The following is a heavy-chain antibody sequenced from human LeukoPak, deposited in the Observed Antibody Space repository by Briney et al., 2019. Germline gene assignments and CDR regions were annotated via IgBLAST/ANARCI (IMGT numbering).Heavy chain of an antibody. J-gene: IGHJ6*04. CDR1: GFTFSSYS. CDR3: AELGITMIGGV. Sequence: GGSLRLSCAASGFTFSSYSMNWVRQAPGKGLEWVSSIGSSSSYIYYADSVKGRFTISRDNAKNSLYLQMNSLGAEDTAVYYCAELGITMIGGVWGKGTTVTISS. V-gene: IGHV3-21*01. D-gene: IGHD3-10*02. CDR2: IGSSSSYI.